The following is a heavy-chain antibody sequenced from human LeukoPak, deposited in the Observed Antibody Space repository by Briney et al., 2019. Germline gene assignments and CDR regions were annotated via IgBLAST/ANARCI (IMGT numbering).Heavy chain of an antibody. CDR3: AKDEVLYDSSGYRDY. V-gene: IGHV3-33*06. Sequence: GGSLRLSCAASEFTFSSYGMHWVRQAPGKGLEWVAVIWYDGSNKYYADSVKGRFTISRDNSKNTLYLQMNSLRAEDTAVYYCAKDEVLYDSSGYRDYCGQGTLVTVSS. J-gene: IGHJ4*02. CDR1: EFTFSSYG. D-gene: IGHD3-22*01. CDR2: IWYDGSNK.